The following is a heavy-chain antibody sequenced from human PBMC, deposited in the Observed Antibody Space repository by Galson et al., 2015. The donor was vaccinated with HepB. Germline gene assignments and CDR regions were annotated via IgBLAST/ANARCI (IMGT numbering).Heavy chain of an antibody. CDR1: GGSISSYY. J-gene: IGHJ4*02. CDR3: ARKHLNYFDY. CDR2: IYYSGST. Sequence: SETLSLTCTVSGGSISSYYWSWIRQPPGKGLEWIGYIYYSGSTNYNPSLKSRVTISVDTSKNQFSLKLSSVTAADTAVYYCARKHLNYFDYWGQGTLVTVSS. V-gene: IGHV4-59*01.